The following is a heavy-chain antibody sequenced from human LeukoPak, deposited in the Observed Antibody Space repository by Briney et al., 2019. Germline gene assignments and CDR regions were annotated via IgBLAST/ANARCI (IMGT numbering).Heavy chain of an antibody. Sequence: GGSLRLSCAASGFTFSSYGMSRVRQAPGKGLEWVANIKEDGSEKYYVDSVKGRFTISRDNAKNSLYLQMNSLRAEDTAVYYCARDRWGYSYGGDWGQGTLVTVSS. CDR3: ARDRWGYSYGGD. D-gene: IGHD5-18*01. V-gene: IGHV3-7*01. CDR2: IKEDGSEK. CDR1: GFTFSSYG. J-gene: IGHJ4*02.